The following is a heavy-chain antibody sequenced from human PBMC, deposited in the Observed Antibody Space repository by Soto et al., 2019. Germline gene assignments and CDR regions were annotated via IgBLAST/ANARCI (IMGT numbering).Heavy chain of an antibody. CDR1: GFTFDDYA. D-gene: IGHD4-17*01. V-gene: IGHV3-9*01. J-gene: IGHJ3*02. CDR3: AKGPTVKDAFDI. Sequence: GGSLRLSCAASGFTFDDYAMHWVRQAPGKGLEWVSGISWNSGSIGYADSVKGRFTISRDNAKNSLYLQMNSLRAEDTALYYCAKGPTVKDAFDIWGQGTMVTVSS. CDR2: ISWNSGSI.